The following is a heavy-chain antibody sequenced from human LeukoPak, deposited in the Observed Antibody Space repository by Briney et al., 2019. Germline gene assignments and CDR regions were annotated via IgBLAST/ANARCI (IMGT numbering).Heavy chain of an antibody. CDR1: GFTFSSYW. D-gene: IGHD6-19*01. J-gene: IGHJ4*02. CDR3: ARDSESGWSDY. CDR2: INSDGSST. Sequence: GGSLRLSCAASGFTFSSYWMHWVRQVPGKGLVWVSRINSDGSSTTYADSVKGRFSISRDNAKNTLYLQMNSLRAEDTAVYYCARDSESGWSDYWGQGTLVTISS. V-gene: IGHV3-74*01.